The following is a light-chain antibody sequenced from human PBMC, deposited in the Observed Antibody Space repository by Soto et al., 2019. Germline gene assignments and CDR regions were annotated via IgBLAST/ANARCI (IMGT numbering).Light chain of an antibody. J-gene: IGKJ5*01. CDR3: QQCSDWPLFT. CDR2: GAS. CDR1: QSVDSY. Sequence: EIVMTQSPATLSVSPGERVTLSCRASQSVDSYLAWYQHKPGQPPRLLIYGASTRATGIPARFSGSGSGTDVTLTISCLQTEDFAVYFCQQCSDWPLFTFGQGTRLEIK. V-gene: IGKV3-15*01.